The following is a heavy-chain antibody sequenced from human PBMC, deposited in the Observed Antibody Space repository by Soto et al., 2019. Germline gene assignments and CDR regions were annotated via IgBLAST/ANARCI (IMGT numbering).Heavy chain of an antibody. CDR3: ARDGRYFYWLSPYWYFDL. D-gene: IGHD3-9*01. CDR2: ISAYNGNT. V-gene: IGHV1-18*01. Sequence: ASVKVSCKASGYTFTSYGISWVRQAPGQGLEWMGWISAYNGNTNYAQKLQGRVTMTTDTSTSTAYMELRSLRSDDTAVYYCARDGRYFYWLSPYWYFDLWGRGTLVTVSS. J-gene: IGHJ2*01. CDR1: GYTFTSYG.